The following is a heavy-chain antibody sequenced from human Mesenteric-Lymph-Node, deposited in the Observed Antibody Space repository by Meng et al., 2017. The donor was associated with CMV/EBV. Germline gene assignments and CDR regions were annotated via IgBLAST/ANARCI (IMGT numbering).Heavy chain of an antibody. CDR1: GFTFRSEG. Sequence: GESLKISSAASGFTFRSEGMHWGREAPGKGREGVTFIRYEGTLQEYTDAVNGRFTISRDTGETTLYLHMTSLRLDDTAVYYCATEHLSLIYGGRLGGFFAHWGQGSLVTVSS. V-gene: IGHV3-30*02. CDR3: ATEHLSLIYGGRLGGFFAH. D-gene: IGHD4-23*01. J-gene: IGHJ4*02. CDR2: IRYEGTLQ.